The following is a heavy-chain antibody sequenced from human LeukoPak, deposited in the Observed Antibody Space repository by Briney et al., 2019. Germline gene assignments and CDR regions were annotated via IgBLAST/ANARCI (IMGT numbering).Heavy chain of an antibody. CDR3: ATHDGTNGSGSYYRLDYYYYGMDV. V-gene: IGHV3-21*01. CDR2: ISSSSSYI. J-gene: IGHJ6*02. Sequence: GGSLRLSCAASGFTFSSYSMNWVRQAPGKGLEWVSSISSSSSYIYYADSVKGRFTISRDNAKNSLYLQMNSLRAEDTAVYYCATHDGTNGSGSYYRLDYYYYGMDVWGQGTTVTVSS. D-gene: IGHD3-10*01. CDR1: GFTFSSYS.